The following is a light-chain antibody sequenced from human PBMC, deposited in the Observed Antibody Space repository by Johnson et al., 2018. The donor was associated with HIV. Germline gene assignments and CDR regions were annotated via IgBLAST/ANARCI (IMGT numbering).Light chain of an antibody. J-gene: IGLJ1*01. CDR3: GSWDSSLSAYV. CDR1: SSNIGNNY. CDR2: DNT. Sequence: QSVLTQPPSVSAAPGQKVTISCSGSSSNIGNNYVSWYQQLPGTAPKLLIYDNTKRPSGIPDRFSGSKSGTSATLGITGLPTGDETDYYRGSWDSSLSAYVFGTGTKVTVL. V-gene: IGLV1-51*01.